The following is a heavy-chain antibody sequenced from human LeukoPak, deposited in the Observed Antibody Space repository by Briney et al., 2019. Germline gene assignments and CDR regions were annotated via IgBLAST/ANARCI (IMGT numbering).Heavy chain of an antibody. CDR3: AREETYYYYYGMDV. V-gene: IGHV3-33*01. CDR2: IWYDGSNK. Sequence: PGGSLRLSCAASGFTFCSYGMHWVRQAPGKGLEWVAVIWYDGSNKYYADSVKGRFTISRDNSKNTLYLQMNSLRAEDTAVYYCAREETYYYYYGMDVWGQGTTVTVSS. CDR1: GFTFCSYG. J-gene: IGHJ6*02.